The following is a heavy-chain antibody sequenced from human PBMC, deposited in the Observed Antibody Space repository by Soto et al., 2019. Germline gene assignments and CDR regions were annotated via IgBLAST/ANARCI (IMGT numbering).Heavy chain of an antibody. CDR1: GGYSRAYH. CDR2: FSYSGSL. CDR3: AGGPRYWSFAL. J-gene: IGHJ2*01. V-gene: IGHV4-34*01. D-gene: IGHD1-20*01. Sequence: GELQQWGTGLLQPSETLSLNCYVYGGYSRAYHWRWIRQSPGEGLEWIGEFSYSGSLNYNPSLKGRVAGSMDTSTNHLSLTMTSVTAADTAVDFGAGGPRYWSFALGGRGTLVTVS.